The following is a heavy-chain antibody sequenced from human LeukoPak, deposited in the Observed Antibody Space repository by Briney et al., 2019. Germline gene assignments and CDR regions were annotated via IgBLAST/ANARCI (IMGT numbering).Heavy chain of an antibody. CDR1: GFTFSNYD. Sequence: PGGSLRLSCAASGFTFSNYDMSWVRQAPGKGLEWISIIYSGGTAFYADSVKGRFIISRDNSKNTLYLQMNSLRADDTAMYYCARGRQCDYWGQGTLVTVSS. CDR2: IYSGGTA. V-gene: IGHV3-53*01. D-gene: IGHD4-11*01. CDR3: ARGRQCDY. J-gene: IGHJ4*02.